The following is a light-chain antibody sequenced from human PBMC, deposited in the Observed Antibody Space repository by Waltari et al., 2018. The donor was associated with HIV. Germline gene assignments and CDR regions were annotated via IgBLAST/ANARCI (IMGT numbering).Light chain of an antibody. CDR1: QPIGND. Sequence: DIQMTQSPSSLSASVGDRVTITCRASQPIGNDLGWYQQKPGKAPKRLIYAASSLQSGVPSRFSGSGSGTDFTLTISSLQPEDYATYYCQQHNSYPRTFGQGTKVEV. CDR3: QQHNSYPRT. CDR2: AAS. V-gene: IGKV1-17*01. J-gene: IGKJ1*01.